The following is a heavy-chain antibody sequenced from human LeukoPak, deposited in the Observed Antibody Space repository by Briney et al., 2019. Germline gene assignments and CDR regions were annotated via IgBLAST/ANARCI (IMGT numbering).Heavy chain of an antibody. V-gene: IGHV3-15*01. D-gene: IGHD2-2*01. J-gene: IGHJ4*02. Sequence: PGGSLRLSCAASGFAFNKAWMSLVRQAPGKGLEWVGRIKSKPDGGTTDYAAPVKGRFSISRDDSNNTLYLQMDRLKTEDSALYYCTVDVAAARGYWGQGTLVTVSS. CDR1: GFAFNKAW. CDR3: TVDVAAARGY. CDR2: IKSKPDGGTT.